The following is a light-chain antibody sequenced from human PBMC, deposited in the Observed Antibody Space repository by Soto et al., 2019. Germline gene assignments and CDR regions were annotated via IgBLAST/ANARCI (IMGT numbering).Light chain of an antibody. V-gene: IGKV3-15*01. CDR1: QSVSSN. Sequence: EIVMTQSPATLFVSPGERGTLSCRASQSVSSNLAWYQQKPGQAPRLLIYGASTRATGIPARFSGSESGTEFTLTISSLQSEDFAVYYCQQYNNWPRTFGQGTKVEIK. CDR2: GAS. CDR3: QQYNNWPRT. J-gene: IGKJ1*01.